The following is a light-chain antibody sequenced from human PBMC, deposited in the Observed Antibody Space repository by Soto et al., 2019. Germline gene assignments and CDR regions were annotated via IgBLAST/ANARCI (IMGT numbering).Light chain of an antibody. V-gene: IGKV2-30*01. CDR3: MQGSHWPYT. CDR1: QSLVSSDGNNY. J-gene: IGKJ2*01. CDR2: EVS. Sequence: DVVMTQSPLSLPVTLGQPASISCRASQSLVSSDGNNYLTWFQQRPGQSPRRLIYEVSNRDSGVPDRFSGSGSCTDFTLIISRVEVEDVGLDYCMQGSHWPYTFGPGTRLEIK.